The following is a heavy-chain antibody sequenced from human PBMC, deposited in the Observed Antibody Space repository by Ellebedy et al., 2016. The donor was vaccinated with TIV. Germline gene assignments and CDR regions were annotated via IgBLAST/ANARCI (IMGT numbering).Heavy chain of an antibody. V-gene: IGHV1-18*01. Sequence: AASVKVSCKASGYTFSNYGITWVRQAPGQGLEWMGWISAYNGNTNYEQKVQGRVTMTTDTSTSTAYMELRSLRSDDTAVYYCASLDCSGGSCYSELTPWGQGTLVTVSS. CDR3: ASLDCSGGSCYSELTP. CDR1: GYTFSNYG. J-gene: IGHJ5*02. D-gene: IGHD2-15*01. CDR2: ISAYNGNT.